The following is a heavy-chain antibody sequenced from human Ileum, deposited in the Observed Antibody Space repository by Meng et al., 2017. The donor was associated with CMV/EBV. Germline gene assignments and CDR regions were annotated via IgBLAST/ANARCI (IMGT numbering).Heavy chain of an antibody. CDR3: ASSPTSSAMWGTDV. J-gene: IGHJ6*02. V-gene: IGHV4-34*01. CDR1: GGSFSGYY. D-gene: IGHD2-2*01. CDR2: INHSGST. Sequence: SQTLSLTCAVYGGSFSGYYWSWIRQPPGKGLEWIGEINHSGSTNYNPSLKSRVTISVDTSKNQFSLKLSSVTAADTAVYYCASSPTSSAMWGTDVWGQGTTVTVSS.